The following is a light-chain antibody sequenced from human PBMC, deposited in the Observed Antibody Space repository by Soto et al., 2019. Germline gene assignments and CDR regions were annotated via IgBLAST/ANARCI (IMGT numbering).Light chain of an antibody. Sequence: EIVLTQSPDTLSLSPGERATLSCRASKSFSRSYLAWYQQKPGQAPRLLIYGASSRATGIPDRFSGSGSGTDFTLTIGRLEPEDFAVYYCQQYGDSSRTFGQGTKVDIK. V-gene: IGKV3-20*01. CDR1: KSFSRSY. CDR3: QQYGDSSRT. CDR2: GAS. J-gene: IGKJ1*01.